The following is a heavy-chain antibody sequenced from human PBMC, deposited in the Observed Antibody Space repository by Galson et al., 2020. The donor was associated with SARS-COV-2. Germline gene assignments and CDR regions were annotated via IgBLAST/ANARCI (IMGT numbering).Heavy chain of an antibody. CDR1: GFTFDDYA. Sequence: GGSLRLSCAASGFTFDDYAMHWVRQAPGKGLEWVSTITWNRNNIAYADSVKGRFTISRDNANNSLFLQMDSLRTEDTAMYYCAKGPNSYSNSWFGIDYWGQGTLVTVSS. CDR2: ITWNRNNI. CDR3: AKGPNSYSNSWFGIDY. J-gene: IGHJ4*02. V-gene: IGHV3-9*01. D-gene: IGHD6-13*01.